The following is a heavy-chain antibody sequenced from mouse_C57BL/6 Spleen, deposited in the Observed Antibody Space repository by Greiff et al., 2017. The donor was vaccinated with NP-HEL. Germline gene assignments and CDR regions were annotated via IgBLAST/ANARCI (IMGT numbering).Heavy chain of an antibody. V-gene: IGHV2-2*01. D-gene: IGHD2-10*01. CDR2: LWSGGSP. J-gene: IGHJ1*03. Sequence: VMLVESGPGLVQPSQSLSITCTVSGFSLTSYGVHWVRQSPGKGLEWLGVLWSGGSPDYTAAFISRLSISKDNSKSQVFFKMNSLQADDTAIYYCARGSYSVGYFDVWGTGTTVTVSS. CDR1: GFSLTSYG. CDR3: ARGSYSVGYFDV.